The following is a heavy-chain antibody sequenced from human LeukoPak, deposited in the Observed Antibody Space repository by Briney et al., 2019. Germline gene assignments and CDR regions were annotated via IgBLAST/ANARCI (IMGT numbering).Heavy chain of an antibody. Sequence: SETLSLTCAVYGGSFSGHYWTWIRQPPGKGLEWIGEINHSGSTNYNPSLKSRVTISADTSKNQFSLKMRSVTAADTAVYYCARARETVAIDYWGQGTLVTVSS. D-gene: IGHD5-12*01. CDR2: INHSGST. CDR3: ARARETVAIDY. J-gene: IGHJ4*02. CDR1: GGSFSGHY. V-gene: IGHV4-34*01.